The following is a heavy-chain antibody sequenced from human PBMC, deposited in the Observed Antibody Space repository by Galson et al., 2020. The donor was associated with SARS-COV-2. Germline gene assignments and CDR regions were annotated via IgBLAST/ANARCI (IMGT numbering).Heavy chain of an antibody. V-gene: IGHV1-46*01. J-gene: IGHJ4*02. CDR3: ARDSQGGNDYDKLRF. Sequence: GESLKISCKASGYIFTSYYIHWVRQAPGQGLEWMGIINPSGRGTTYAQKFQGRVTMTRDTSTSTDYMELSSLRSEDTAVYYCARDSQGGNDYDKLRFWGQGTLVTVSS. CDR1: GYIFTSYY. D-gene: IGHD3-16*01. CDR2: INPSGRGT.